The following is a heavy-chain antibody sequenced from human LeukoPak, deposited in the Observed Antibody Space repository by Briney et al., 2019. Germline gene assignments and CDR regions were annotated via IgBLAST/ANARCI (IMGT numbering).Heavy chain of an antibody. Sequence: GGSLRLSCAASGFDFDDFTMHWVRQAPGKGLEWVSLLSWDGNSAYYADSVKGRFTMSRDSTKESVYLQMNSLRSDDTALYYCAKEGGLFGSGWYAAWGQGTLVTVAS. CDR1: GFDFDDFT. D-gene: IGHD6-19*01. J-gene: IGHJ5*02. V-gene: IGHV3-43*01. CDR3: AKEGGLFGSGWYAA. CDR2: LSWDGNSA.